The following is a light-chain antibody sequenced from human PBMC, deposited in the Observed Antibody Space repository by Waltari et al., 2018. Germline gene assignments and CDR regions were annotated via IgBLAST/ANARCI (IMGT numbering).Light chain of an antibody. Sequence: DIQMTQSPSSLSASVGDRVTITCRASQGIIDYLAWYQQKPGKIPRLLIYATSTLQSGVSSRFSGSGSGTDFTLTITSLQPEDVANYYCQKYNSAPHTFGGGTKVEIK. J-gene: IGKJ4*01. CDR1: QGIIDY. V-gene: IGKV1-27*01. CDR3: QKYNSAPHT. CDR2: ATS.